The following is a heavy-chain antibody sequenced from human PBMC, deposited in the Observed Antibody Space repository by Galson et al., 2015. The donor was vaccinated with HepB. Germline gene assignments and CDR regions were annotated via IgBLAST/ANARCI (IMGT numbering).Heavy chain of an antibody. CDR2: ISGSGSSP. D-gene: IGHD4-17*01. Sequence: SLRLSCAVSGFDLRGHALSWVRQAPGKGLEWVSAISGSGSSPFYAGFVKGRFTIFRDNSKSTLYLQMNSLRAEDTAVFFCARIVGSVPPFYGDTPIHFDSWGRGTLVTVSS. CDR3: ARIVGSVPPFYGDTPIHFDS. CDR1: GFDLRGHA. J-gene: IGHJ4*02. V-gene: IGHV3-23*01.